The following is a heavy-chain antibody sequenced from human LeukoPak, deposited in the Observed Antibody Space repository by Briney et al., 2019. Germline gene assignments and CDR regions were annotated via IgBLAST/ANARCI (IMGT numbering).Heavy chain of an antibody. CDR2: ISYDGGNK. Sequence: GRSLRLSCAASGFTFSSYGMHWVRQAPGKGLEWVAVISYDGGNKYYADSVKGRFTISRDNSKNTLYLQMNSLRAEDTAVYYCAKDTAMTTVTAAIDYWGQGTLVTVSS. D-gene: IGHD4-17*01. CDR3: AKDTAMTTVTAAIDY. J-gene: IGHJ4*02. V-gene: IGHV3-30*18. CDR1: GFTFSSYG.